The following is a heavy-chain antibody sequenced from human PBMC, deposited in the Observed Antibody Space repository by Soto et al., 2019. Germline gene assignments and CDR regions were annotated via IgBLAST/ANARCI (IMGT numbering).Heavy chain of an antibody. D-gene: IGHD2-2*01. V-gene: IGHV3-23*01. CDR2: VSAGGANT. CDR1: GFSFNSYA. Sequence: GGSLRLSCAASGFSFNSYAMSWVRQAPGRGLEWVSTVSAGGANTAYADSVKGQFTISRDNSKNTLYLQMNSLRGDDTAFYYCAKERYCSATTCYGGFDIWGQGTVVTVSS. CDR3: AKERYCSATTCYGGFDI. J-gene: IGHJ3*02.